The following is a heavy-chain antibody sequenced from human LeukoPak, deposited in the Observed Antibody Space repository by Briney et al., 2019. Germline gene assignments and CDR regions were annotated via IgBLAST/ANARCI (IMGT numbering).Heavy chain of an antibody. J-gene: IGHJ4*02. CDR1: GFTFSSYG. Sequence: GGSLRLSCAASGFTFSSYGMHWVRQAPGEGLEWVAVIWYDGSNKYYADSVKGRFTISRDNSKNTLYLQMNSLRAEDTAVYYCAKDLGAGYYDFWSGYSSLDYWGQGTLVTVSS. CDR2: IWYDGSNK. D-gene: IGHD3-3*01. V-gene: IGHV3-33*06. CDR3: AKDLGAGYYDFWSGYSSLDY.